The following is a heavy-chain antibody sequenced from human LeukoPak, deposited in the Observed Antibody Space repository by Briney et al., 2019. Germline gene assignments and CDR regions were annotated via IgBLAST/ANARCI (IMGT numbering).Heavy chain of an antibody. CDR3: ATTTIRLGY. Sequence: KPSETLSLTCSVSGASISSSSYYWGWIRQPPGKGLEWIGSIYYSGSTYYNPSLKSRVTISVDTSKNQFSLKLSSVTAADTAVYYCATTTIRLGYWGQGTLVTVSS. CDR1: GASISSSSYY. V-gene: IGHV4-39*07. CDR2: IYYSGST. D-gene: IGHD1-26*01. J-gene: IGHJ4*02.